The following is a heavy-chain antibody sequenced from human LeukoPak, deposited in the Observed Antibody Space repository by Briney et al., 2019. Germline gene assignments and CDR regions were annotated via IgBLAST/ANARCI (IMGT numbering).Heavy chain of an antibody. CDR1: GFTFSTFA. Sequence: GGSLRLSCAASGFTFSTFAISWVRQTPGKGLEWVSGISGSGVSTYYADSAKGRFTISRDNSKNTLYLQMNSLRAEDTAVYYCARDFSRLPTSGRFDSWGQGTLVTVSS. CDR3: ARDFSRLPTSGRFDS. J-gene: IGHJ4*02. CDR2: ISGSGVST. D-gene: IGHD6-25*01. V-gene: IGHV3-23*01.